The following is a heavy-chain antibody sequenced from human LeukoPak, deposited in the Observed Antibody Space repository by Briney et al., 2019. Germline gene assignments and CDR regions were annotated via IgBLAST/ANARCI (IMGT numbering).Heavy chain of an antibody. CDR2: IRYDGSNT. Sequence: GRSLRLSCAASGFTFSSYGMHWVRQAPGKGLEWVAFIRYDGSNTYYADSVKGRFTISRDNSKNTLYLQMHSLRAEDTAVYYCAEPLPGIAAAYLDYWGQGTLVTVSS. V-gene: IGHV3-30*02. D-gene: IGHD6-13*01. J-gene: IGHJ4*02. CDR1: GFTFSSYG. CDR3: AEPLPGIAAAYLDY.